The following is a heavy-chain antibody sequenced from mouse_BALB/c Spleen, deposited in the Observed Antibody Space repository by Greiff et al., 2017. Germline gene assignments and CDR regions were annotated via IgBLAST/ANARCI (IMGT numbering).Heavy chain of an antibody. CDR3: AKPYYGNYVGPMDY. Sequence: VQLQQSGPGLVAPSQSLSITCTVSGFSLTHSGVHWVRQSPGKGLEWLGVIWGDGSTNYNSAFKSRLSISKDNSKSQVFLKMNSLQTDDTARYYCAKPYYGNYVGPMDYWGQGTSVTVSS. J-gene: IGHJ4*01. V-gene: IGHV2-6-6*01. CDR1: GFSLTHSG. D-gene: IGHD2-1*01. CDR2: IWGDGST.